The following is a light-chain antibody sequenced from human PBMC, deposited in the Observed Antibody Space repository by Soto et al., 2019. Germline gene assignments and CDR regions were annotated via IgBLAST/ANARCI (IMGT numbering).Light chain of an antibody. J-gene: IGKJ1*01. CDR1: QSVSSN. Sequence: EIVMTQSPVTLSVSPGERATLSCRAGQSVSSNLAWYQQKPGQAPSLLIDGAFTRATGIPARFSGTGSGTECTLTISSLQSEDFSLYDWQQYNDWPLTFGQGTKVDI. V-gene: IGKV3-15*01. CDR3: QQYNDWPLT. CDR2: GAF.